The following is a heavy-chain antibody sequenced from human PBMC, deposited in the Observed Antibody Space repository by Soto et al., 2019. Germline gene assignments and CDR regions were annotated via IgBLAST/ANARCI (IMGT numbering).Heavy chain of an antibody. Sequence: QVQLVQSGAEVKKPGASVKVSCKVSGYTFTGNYMHWMRQAPGQGPEWMGWINPRNGATDYAQKFQGRVTITRDTSISTAYMDLSRLTSDDTAIYFCVRGGGVDVVTPTRIVFDYWGQGTLLTVSS. D-gene: IGHD2-21*02. J-gene: IGHJ4*02. CDR3: VRGGGVDVVTPTRIVFDY. CDR1: GYTFTGNY. CDR2: INPRNGAT. V-gene: IGHV1-2*02.